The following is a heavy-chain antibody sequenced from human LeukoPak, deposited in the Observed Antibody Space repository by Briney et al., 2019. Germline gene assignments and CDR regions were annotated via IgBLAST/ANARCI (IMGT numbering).Heavy chain of an antibody. V-gene: IGHV1-18*01. D-gene: IGHD3-3*02. J-gene: IGHJ3*02. CDR1: GGTFSSYA. CDR2: ISAYNGNT. CDR3: ARDHFGIFGVVTGAFDI. Sequence: ASVKVSCKASGGTFSSYAISWVRQAPGQGLEWMGWISAYNGNTNYAQKLQGRVTMTTDTSTSTAYMELRSLRSDDTAVYYCARDHFGIFGVVTGAFDIWGQGTMVTVSS.